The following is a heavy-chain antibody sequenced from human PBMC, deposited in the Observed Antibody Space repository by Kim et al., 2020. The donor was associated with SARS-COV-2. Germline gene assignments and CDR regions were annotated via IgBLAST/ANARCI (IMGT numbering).Heavy chain of an antibody. CDR2: ISSIGSTI. J-gene: IGHJ4*02. CDR1: GFTFSDYY. Sequence: GGSLRLSCAASGFTFSDYYMSWIRQAQGKGLEWVSYISSIGSTIYYADSVKGRFTNSRDNAKNSLYLQMNSLRAEVTAVYYCARSVRGVISHDYWGQGTLVTVSS. D-gene: IGHD3-10*01. CDR3: ARSVRGVISHDY. V-gene: IGHV3-11*01.